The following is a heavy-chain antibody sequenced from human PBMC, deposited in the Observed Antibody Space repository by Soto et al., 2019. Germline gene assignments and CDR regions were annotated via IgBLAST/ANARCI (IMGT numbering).Heavy chain of an antibody. CDR2: IWYDGSNK. Sequence: ESGGGVVQPGRSLRLSCAASGFTSSSYGMHWVRQAPGKGLEWVAVIWYDGSNKYYADSVKGRFTISRDNSKNTLSLQMNSLRVEDTAVYYCAISNLFDYWGQGTLVTVSS. CDR1: GFTSSSYG. CDR3: AISNLFDY. D-gene: IGHD7-27*01. V-gene: IGHV3-33*01. J-gene: IGHJ4*02.